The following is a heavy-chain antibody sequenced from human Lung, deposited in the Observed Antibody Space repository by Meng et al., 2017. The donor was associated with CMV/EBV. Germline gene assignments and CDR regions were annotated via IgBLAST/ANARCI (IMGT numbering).Heavy chain of an antibody. CDR2: ITGSGTYT. V-gene: IGHV3-11*05. CDR1: GFTFSDYY. D-gene: IGHD3-9*01. J-gene: IGHJ4*02. CDR3: ARDTYDILNAKGLDY. Sequence: VQLVEAGGGLVKTGGSLRLSCAASGFTFSDYYMTWIRQAPGKGLEWVSYITGSGTYTDYADSVRGRFTISRDNAKNSLYLQMNSLRADDTAVYYCARDTYDILNAKGLDYWGQGTLVTASS.